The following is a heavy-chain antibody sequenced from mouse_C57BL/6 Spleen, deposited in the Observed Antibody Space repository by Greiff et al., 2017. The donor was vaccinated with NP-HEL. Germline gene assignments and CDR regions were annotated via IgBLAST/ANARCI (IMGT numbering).Heavy chain of an antibody. J-gene: IGHJ3*01. CDR2: ISDGGSYT. CDR3: ARDSNYVVFAY. Sequence: EVQRVESGGGLVKPGGSLKLSCAASGFTFSSYAMSWVRQTPEKRLEWVATISDGGSYTYYPDNVKGRFTISRDNAKNNLYLQMSHLKSEDTAMYYCARDSNYVVFAYWGQGTLVTVSA. V-gene: IGHV5-4*01. D-gene: IGHD2-5*01. CDR1: GFTFSSYA.